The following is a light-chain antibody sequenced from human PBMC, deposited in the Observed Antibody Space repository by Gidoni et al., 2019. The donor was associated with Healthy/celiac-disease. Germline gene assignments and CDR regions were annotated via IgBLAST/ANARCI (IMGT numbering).Light chain of an antibody. Sequence: QSALTQPASVSGSPGQSITISCTGTSSDVGGYNYVSWYQQHPGKAPKLMIYEVSNRPSGVSNRFSGLQAEDEADYYCSSYTSSSTGVFGTGTKVTVL. J-gene: IGLJ1*01. CDR3: SSYTSSSTGV. CDR1: SSDVGGYNY. CDR2: EVS. V-gene: IGLV2-14*01.